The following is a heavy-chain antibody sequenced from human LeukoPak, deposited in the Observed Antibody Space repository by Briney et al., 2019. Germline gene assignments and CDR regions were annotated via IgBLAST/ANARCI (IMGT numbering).Heavy chain of an antibody. CDR3: AREDGFGDFDY. CDR2: IYSGGST. V-gene: IGHV3-53*01. J-gene: IGHJ4*02. Sequence: GGSLRLSCAASGFIVSSNYMSWVRQAPGKGLEWVSVIYSGGSTYYADSVKGRFAISRDNSKNTLYLQMNSLRAEDTAVYYCAREDGFGDFDYWGQGTLVTVSS. CDR1: GFIVSSNY. D-gene: IGHD3-10*01.